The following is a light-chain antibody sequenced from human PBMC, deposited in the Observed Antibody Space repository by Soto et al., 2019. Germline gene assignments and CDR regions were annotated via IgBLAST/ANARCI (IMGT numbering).Light chain of an antibody. CDR2: EIY. J-gene: IGLJ1*01. V-gene: IGLV2-14*01. CDR1: STDVGGYIY. CDR3: SSFTNTITRYA. Sequence: QSVLTQPASVSGSLGQSITLSCTGTSTDVGGYIYVSWYQQYPGKAPKLIIFEIYNRPSGVSDRFSGSRSGNTASLTISGLQAEDEADYYCSSFTNTITRYAFGTGTKLTVL.